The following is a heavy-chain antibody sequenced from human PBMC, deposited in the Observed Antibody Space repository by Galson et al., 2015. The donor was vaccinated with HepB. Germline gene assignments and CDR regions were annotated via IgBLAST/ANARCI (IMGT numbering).Heavy chain of an antibody. J-gene: IGHJ6*03. D-gene: IGHD2-2*01. CDR3: ARAFEDIVVVPAAPGYYYYMDV. Sequence: LSLTCTVSGGSISSGDYYWSWIRQPPGKGLEWIGYIYYSGSTYYNPSLKSRVTISVDTSKNQFSLKLSSVTAADTAVYYCARAFEDIVVVPAAPGYYYYMDVWGKGTTVTVSS. CDR1: GGSISSGDYY. CDR2: IYYSGST. V-gene: IGHV4-30-4*01.